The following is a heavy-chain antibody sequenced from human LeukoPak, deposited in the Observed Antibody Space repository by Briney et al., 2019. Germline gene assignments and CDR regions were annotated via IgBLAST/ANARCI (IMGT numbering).Heavy chain of an antibody. CDR3: ARRGPAYSFDY. J-gene: IGHJ4*02. V-gene: IGHV4-59*08. Sequence: KPSETLSLTCTVSGGSISSHYWNWIRQPPGKGLEWIGYIYYRSTNYNPSLKSRVTISVDTSKNQFSLNLSSVTAADTAVYYCARRGPAYSFDYWGQGTLVTVSS. CDR2: IYYRST. D-gene: IGHD2-15*01. CDR1: GGSISSHY.